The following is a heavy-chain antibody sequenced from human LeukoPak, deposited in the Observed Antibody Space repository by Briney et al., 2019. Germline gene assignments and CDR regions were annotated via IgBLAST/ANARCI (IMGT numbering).Heavy chain of an antibody. CDR1: GFTFSSYS. V-gene: IGHV3-23*01. CDR2: ISGSGGRT. D-gene: IGHD6-13*01. CDR3: AKDRRAAAGPPYYFDN. J-gene: IGHJ4*02. Sequence: GGSLRLSCAASGFTFSSYSMNWVRQAPGKGLQWVSTISGSGGRTYYTDSVKGRFTVSRDNSKNTLYLQMKSLRVEDAAVYYCAKDRRAAAGPPYYFDNWGQGTLVTVSS.